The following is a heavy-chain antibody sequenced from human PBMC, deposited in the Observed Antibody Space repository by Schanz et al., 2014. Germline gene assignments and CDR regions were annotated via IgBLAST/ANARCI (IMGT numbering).Heavy chain of an antibody. CDR1: GYTFSSNA. Sequence: EVQLVESGGGLVQPGGSLRLSCAASGYTFSSNAMSWVRQAPGKGLEWVSTISGSGGSTYYADSVKGRFTISRDNSKNTLYLQMNSLRAEDTAVYYCAKDQGSYGSGSYSYFDYWGQGTLATVSS. J-gene: IGHJ4*02. CDR3: AKDQGSYGSGSYSYFDY. V-gene: IGHV3-23*04. D-gene: IGHD3-10*01. CDR2: ISGSGGST.